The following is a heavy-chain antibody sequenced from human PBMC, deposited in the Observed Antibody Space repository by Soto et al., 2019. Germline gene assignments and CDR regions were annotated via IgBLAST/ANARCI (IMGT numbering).Heavy chain of an antibody. CDR3: ARNFAGHYAMDV. V-gene: IGHV2-26*01. Sequence: QVTLKESGPVLVKPTETLTLTCTVSGFSLSNTRLGVSWIRQPTGKALEWLAHIFSNNETSINTSLKNRLTISQDTSKSQVVLTMTNMEPVDTATYYCARNFAGHYAMDVWGQGTTVTVSS. CDR2: IFSNNET. CDR1: GFSLSNTRLG. J-gene: IGHJ6*02.